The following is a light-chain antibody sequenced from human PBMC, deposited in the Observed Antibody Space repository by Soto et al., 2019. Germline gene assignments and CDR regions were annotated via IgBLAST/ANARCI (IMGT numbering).Light chain of an antibody. Sequence: EIVLTQSPGTLSLSPGERATLSCRASQSVSSFYLAWYQQKPGQAPRLLIYGASSRDTGITDRFSGSGSGTDFTLTISRLESEDFAVYYCQQYGSSRFTFGQGTKLEIK. V-gene: IGKV3-20*01. CDR1: QSVSSFY. J-gene: IGKJ2*01. CDR3: QQYGSSRFT. CDR2: GAS.